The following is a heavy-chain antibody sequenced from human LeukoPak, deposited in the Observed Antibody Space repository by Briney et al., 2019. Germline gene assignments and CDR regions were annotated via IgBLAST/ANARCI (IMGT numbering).Heavy chain of an antibody. V-gene: IGHV3-30*02. Sequence: GGSLRLSCAASGFTFSTFGIHWVRQAPGKGLEWVAFIRYDGSNKYYADSVKGRFTISRDNSKNTLYLQMNSLRAEDTAVYYCAKDRETDFWSGLADYWGQGTLVTVSS. CDR1: GFTFSTFG. J-gene: IGHJ4*02. CDR2: IRYDGSNK. CDR3: AKDRETDFWSGLADY. D-gene: IGHD3-3*01.